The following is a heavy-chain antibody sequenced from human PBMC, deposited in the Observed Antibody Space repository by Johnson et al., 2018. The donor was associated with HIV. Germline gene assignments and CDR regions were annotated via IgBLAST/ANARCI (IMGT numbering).Heavy chain of an antibody. Sequence: VQLVESGGGLVQPGGSLRLSCAVSGFTFSSHWMTWVRQAPGKGLEWVANIKTDGSEKYYVDSVKGRFTVSRDNAKNSLYLQMNSLRAEDTALYYCAKDMGYDSSGDGAFDIWGQGTMVTVSS. CDR3: AKDMGYDSSGDGAFDI. J-gene: IGHJ3*02. CDR2: IKTDGSEK. D-gene: IGHD3-22*01. V-gene: IGHV3-7*03. CDR1: GFTFSSHW.